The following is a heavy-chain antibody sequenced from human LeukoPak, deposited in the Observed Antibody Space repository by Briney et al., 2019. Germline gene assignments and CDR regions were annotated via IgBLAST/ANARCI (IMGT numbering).Heavy chain of an antibody. CDR1: GFTVSSNY. D-gene: IGHD3-3*01. Sequence: GGSLRLSCAASGFTVSSNYMSWVRQAPGKGLECVSLIYSGGTTYYADSVKGRFTISRDNSKNTLYLQMNSLRAEDTAVYYCARDARITIFGVVIISFDYWGQGTLVTVSS. V-gene: IGHV3-53*01. CDR2: IYSGGTT. J-gene: IGHJ4*02. CDR3: ARDARITIFGVVIISFDY.